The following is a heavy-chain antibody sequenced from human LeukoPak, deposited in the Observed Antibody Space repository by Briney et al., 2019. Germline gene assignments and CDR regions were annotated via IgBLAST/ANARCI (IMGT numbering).Heavy chain of an antibody. CDR2: IIPILGIA. Sequence: GASVKVSCKASGGTFSSYAISWVRQAPGQGLEWMGRIIPILGIANYAQKFQGRVTITADKSTSTAYMELSSLRSEDTAVYYCARDRAMVGPGYGMDVWGQGTTVTVSS. CDR3: ARDRAMVGPGYGMDV. CDR1: GGTFSSYA. J-gene: IGHJ6*02. V-gene: IGHV1-69*04. D-gene: IGHD5-18*01.